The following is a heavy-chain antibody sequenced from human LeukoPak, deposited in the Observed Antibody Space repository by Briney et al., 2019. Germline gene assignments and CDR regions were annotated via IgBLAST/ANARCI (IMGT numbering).Heavy chain of an antibody. D-gene: IGHD3-22*01. CDR1: GFTFSNFW. CDR2: ISSSSSYI. Sequence: GGSLRLSCAASGFTFSNFWMHWVRQAPGKGLEWVSSISSSSSYIYYIDSVKGRFTISRDNAKNSLDLQMNSLRAEDTAVYYCMIGSSGSYYSGYWGQGTLVTVSS. V-gene: IGHV3-21*01. J-gene: IGHJ4*02. CDR3: MIGSSGSYYSGY.